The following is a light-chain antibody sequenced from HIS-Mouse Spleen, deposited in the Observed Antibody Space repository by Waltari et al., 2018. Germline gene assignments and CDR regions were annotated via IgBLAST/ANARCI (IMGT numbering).Light chain of an antibody. CDR2: RNN. CDR3: AAWDDSLSGV. V-gene: IGLV1-47*01. CDR1: SSNIGSNY. J-gene: IGLJ2*01. Sequence: QSVLTQPPSASGTPGQRGTISCSGSSSNIGSNYVYWYQQLPGTAPKLLIYRNNERPSGVPDRFSGSKSGTSASLAISGLRSEDEADYYCAAWDDSLSGVFGGGTKLTVL.